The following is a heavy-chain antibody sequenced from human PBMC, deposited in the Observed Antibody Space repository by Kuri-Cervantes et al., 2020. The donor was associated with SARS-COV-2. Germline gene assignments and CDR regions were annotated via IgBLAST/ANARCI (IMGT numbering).Heavy chain of an antibody. V-gene: IGHV4-34*01. CDR2: INYRGST. J-gene: IGHJ5*02. Sequence: SQTLSLTCAVYGGSFSGYYWSWIRQPPGKGLEWIGEINYRGSTNYNPSPKSPVTISVDPFKNQFSPKPSPVTAADTAVDYCARSVEAGTTLGWFDPWGQGTLVTVSS. CDR3: ARSVEAGTTLGWFDP. CDR1: GGSFSGYY. D-gene: IGHD1-1*01.